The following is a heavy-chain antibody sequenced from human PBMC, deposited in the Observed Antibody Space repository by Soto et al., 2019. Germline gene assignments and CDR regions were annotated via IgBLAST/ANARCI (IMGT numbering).Heavy chain of an antibody. CDR3: TRGDILTGYFEYYYFGMDV. J-gene: IGHJ6*02. CDR2: IRRKGSTYAT. D-gene: IGHD3-9*01. Sequence: GGSLRLSCAASGFTFSGSDMHWVRQASGKGLEWVGRIRRKGSTYATAYAASVKGRFTISRDDSKNMAYLQMNSLKTEDTAVYYCTRGDILTGYFEYYYFGMDVWGQGTTVTVSS. V-gene: IGHV3-73*01. CDR1: GFTFSGSD.